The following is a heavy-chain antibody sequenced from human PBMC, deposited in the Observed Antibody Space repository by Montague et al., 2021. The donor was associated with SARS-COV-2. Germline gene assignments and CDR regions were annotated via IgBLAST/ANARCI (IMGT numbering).Heavy chain of an antibody. CDR1: GFTFSSYT. Sequence: SLRLSCAASGFTFSSYTMNWARQAPGKGLEWGSSISSSSSYIYYADTVKGRFTISRDNAKNSLYLQMNSLRAEDTAVYYCARGIRITMVRGVTIDYWGQGTLVTASS. D-gene: IGHD3-10*01. J-gene: IGHJ4*02. V-gene: IGHV3-21*01. CDR3: ARGIRITMVRGVTIDY. CDR2: ISSSSSYI.